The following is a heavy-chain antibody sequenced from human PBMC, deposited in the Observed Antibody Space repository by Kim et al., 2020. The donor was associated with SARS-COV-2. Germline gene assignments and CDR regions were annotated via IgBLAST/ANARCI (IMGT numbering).Heavy chain of an antibody. D-gene: IGHD3-22*01. CDR2: ISWNSGSI. CDR3: AKAPPYYYDSSGPIFGAFDI. Sequence: GGSLRLSCAASGFTFDDYAMHWVRQAPGKGLEWVSGISWNSGSIGYADSVKGRFTISRDNAKNSLYLQMNSLRAEDTALYYCAKAPPYYYDSSGPIFGAFDIWGQGTMVTVSS. V-gene: IGHV3-9*01. J-gene: IGHJ3*02. CDR1: GFTFDDYA.